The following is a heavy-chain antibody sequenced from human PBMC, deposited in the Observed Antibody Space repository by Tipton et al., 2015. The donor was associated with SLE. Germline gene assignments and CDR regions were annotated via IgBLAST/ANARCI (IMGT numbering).Heavy chain of an antibody. J-gene: IGHJ3*02. Sequence: TLSLTCAVYGGSFSGNYWSWIRQPPGKGLEWIGEINHSGSTNYNPSLKSRVTISVDTSKNQFSLKLSSVTAADTAVYYCARDGKFPAAFDIWGQGTMVTVSS. CDR2: INHSGST. CDR1: GGSFSGNY. V-gene: IGHV4-34*01. CDR3: ARDGKFPAAFDI. D-gene: IGHD1-1*01.